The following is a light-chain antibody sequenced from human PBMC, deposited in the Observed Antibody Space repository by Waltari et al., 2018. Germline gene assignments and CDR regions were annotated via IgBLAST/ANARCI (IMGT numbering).Light chain of an antibody. CDR3: ATWDDSLSGRV. CDR2: ANY. CDR1: CSYPQTHT. Sequence: QSVLAQPPSTSATPGQTGTISRSGSCSYPQTHTATWYQLLPGTAPKTVIFANYHRPSGVPDRFSASKSGTSASLVISGLQSEDEADYFCATWDDSLSGRVFGGGTKVTVL. J-gene: IGLJ3*02. V-gene: IGLV1-44*01.